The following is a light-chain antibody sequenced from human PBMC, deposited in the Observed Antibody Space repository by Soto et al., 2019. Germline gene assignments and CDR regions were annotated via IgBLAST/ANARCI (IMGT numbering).Light chain of an antibody. CDR1: QSVSFY. V-gene: IGKV3-11*01. CDR2: DVS. CDR3: QQRRSWPWT. Sequence: EIVLTQSPATLSLSPGERATLSCRASQSVSFYLAWYQQKPGQAPRLLVYDVSNRAPGVPDRFSGSGSETDFTLTISSLGPEDFAISHCQQRRSWPWTFGQGTKVDIK. J-gene: IGKJ1*01.